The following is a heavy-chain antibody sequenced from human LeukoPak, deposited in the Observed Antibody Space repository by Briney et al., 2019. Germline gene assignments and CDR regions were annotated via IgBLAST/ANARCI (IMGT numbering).Heavy chain of an antibody. J-gene: IGHJ5*02. CDR3: TTDTVVPAAIHHNWFDP. CDR2: INSKTDGGTT. CDR1: GFTFSNAW. D-gene: IGHD2-2*02. Sequence: GGSLRLSCAASGFTFSNAWMSWVRQAPGKGLEWVGRINSKTDGGTTDYAAPVKGRFTISRDDSKNTLYLQMNSLKTEDTAVYYCTTDTVVPAAIHHNWFDPWGQGTLVTVSS. V-gene: IGHV3-15*01.